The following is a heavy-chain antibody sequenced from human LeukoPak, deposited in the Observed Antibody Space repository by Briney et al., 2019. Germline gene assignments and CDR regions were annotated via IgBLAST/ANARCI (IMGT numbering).Heavy chain of an antibody. CDR1: GGTFSSYA. V-gene: IGHV1-69*05. CDR2: IIPIFGTA. CDR3: ARDSGGAVARRYYYMDV. D-gene: IGHD6-19*01. J-gene: IGHJ6*03. Sequence: SVKVSCKASGGTFSSYAISWVRQAPGQGLVWMGGIIPIFGTANYAQKFQGRVTITTDESTSTAYMELSSLRSEDTAVYYCARDSGGAVARRYYYMDVWGKGTTVTVSS.